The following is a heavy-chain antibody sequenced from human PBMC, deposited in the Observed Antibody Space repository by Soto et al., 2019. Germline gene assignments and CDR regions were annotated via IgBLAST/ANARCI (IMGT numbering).Heavy chain of an antibody. CDR1: GFTFADYG. J-gene: IGHJ5*02. Sequence: GGSLRLSCSACGFTFADYGMSGVRQAPGKGLEWVSGINWNGGSTGYADSVKGRFTISRDNAKNSLYLQMNSLRAEDTALYHCARDERYDYIWGSYRSSWFDPWSQGTLVTVSS. CDR3: ARDERYDYIWGSYRSSWFDP. V-gene: IGHV3-20*01. D-gene: IGHD3-16*02. CDR2: INWNGGST.